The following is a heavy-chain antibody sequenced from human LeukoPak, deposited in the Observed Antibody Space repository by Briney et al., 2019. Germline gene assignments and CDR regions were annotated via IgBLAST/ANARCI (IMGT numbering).Heavy chain of an antibody. D-gene: IGHD3-10*01. CDR3: ARYGRRMVRGGRYYFDY. V-gene: IGHV3-48*04. CDR1: GFTFSNYN. J-gene: IGHJ4*02. Sequence: GGSLRLSCAASGFTFSNYNMNWVRQAPGKGLEWVSYITLSSTTIYYADSVKGRFTISRDNAKNSLYLQMNSLTAADTAVYYCARYGRRMVRGGRYYFDYWGQGTLVTVSS. CDR2: ITLSSTTI.